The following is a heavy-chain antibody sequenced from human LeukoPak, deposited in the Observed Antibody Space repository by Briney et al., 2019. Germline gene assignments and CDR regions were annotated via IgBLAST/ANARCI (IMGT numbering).Heavy chain of an antibody. CDR1: GFTFSSYG. Sequence: PGRSLRLSCAASGFTFSSYGMHWVRQAPGKGLEWVAVISYDGSNKYYADSVKGRFTISRDNSKNTLYLQMNSLRAEDTAVYYCAKHIFSSITAAGNYWGQGTLVTVSS. CDR3: AKHIFSSITAAGNY. CDR2: ISYDGSNK. D-gene: IGHD6-13*01. J-gene: IGHJ4*02. V-gene: IGHV3-30*18.